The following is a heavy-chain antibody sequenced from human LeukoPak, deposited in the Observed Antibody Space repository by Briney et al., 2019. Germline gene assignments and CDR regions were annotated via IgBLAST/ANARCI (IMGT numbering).Heavy chain of an antibody. J-gene: IGHJ6*02. CDR1: GGSISSYY. Sequence: SSETLSLTRTVSGGSISSYYWSWLRQPSGKGLEWIGYIYYSGGTNYNPSLKSRVTISVDTSKNQFSLKLSSVTAADTAVYYCARLRTAAAGYYGMDVWGQGTTVTVSS. D-gene: IGHD2-15*01. CDR2: IYYSGGT. CDR3: ARLRTAAAGYYGMDV. V-gene: IGHV4-59*08.